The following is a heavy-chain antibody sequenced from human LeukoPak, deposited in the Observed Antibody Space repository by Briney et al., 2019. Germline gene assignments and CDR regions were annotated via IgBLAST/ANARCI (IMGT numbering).Heavy chain of an antibody. Sequence: PSETLSLTCAVYGGSFSGYYWSWIRQPPGKGLEWIGEINHSGSTNYNPSLKSRVTISVDTSKNQFSLKLGSVTAADTAVYYCARGFVSVTYCYDSSGYFGYWGQGTLVTVSS. J-gene: IGHJ4*02. D-gene: IGHD3-22*01. CDR1: GGSFSGYY. CDR2: INHSGST. V-gene: IGHV4-34*01. CDR3: ARGFVSVTYCYDSSGYFGY.